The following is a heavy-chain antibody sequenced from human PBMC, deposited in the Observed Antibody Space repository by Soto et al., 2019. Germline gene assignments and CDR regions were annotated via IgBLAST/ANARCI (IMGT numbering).Heavy chain of an antibody. D-gene: IGHD6-13*01. CDR2: IDTSGNT. J-gene: IGHJ6*02. CDR1: VDSITTYY. V-gene: IGHV4-4*07. Sequence: KPSGTLSLTCTVSVDSITTYYWSWIRQPAGKGLEWIGRIDTSGNTNYNPSLKSRVTMSVDTSKKQFSLKLTSVTAADTAVYYCARYCNNWFQTEGMDVWGQGTTVTVSS. CDR3: ARYCNNWFQTEGMDV.